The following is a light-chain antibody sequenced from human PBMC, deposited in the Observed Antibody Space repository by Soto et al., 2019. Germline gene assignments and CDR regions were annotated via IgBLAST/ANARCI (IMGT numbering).Light chain of an antibody. CDR1: SSNIGSNY. CDR2: SNS. Sequence: QSVLTQPPSASGTPGQRVTNSCSGSSSNIGSNYVYWYQQLPGTAPKLLIYSNSERPSGVPDRFSGSKSGTSASLAISGLRSEDEADYYCAAWDDSLSGHWVFGGGTKVTVL. CDR3: AAWDDSLSGHWV. V-gene: IGLV1-47*02. J-gene: IGLJ3*02.